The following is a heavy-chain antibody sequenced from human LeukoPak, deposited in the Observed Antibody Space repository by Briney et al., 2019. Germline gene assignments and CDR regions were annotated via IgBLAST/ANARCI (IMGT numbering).Heavy chain of an antibody. J-gene: IGHJ3*02. CDR2: IYCSGST. CDR1: GVSISSSY. D-gene: IGHD3-22*01. Sequence: PSETLSLTCSVSGVSISSSYWSWIRQPPGKGLEWIGFIYCSGSTNYNPSLKSRVTISADTSKNQFSLKLTSVTAADTAVYYCVRGYYDSSGYSNTFDIWGQGTMVTVSS. V-gene: IGHV4-59*01. CDR3: VRGYYDSSGYSNTFDI.